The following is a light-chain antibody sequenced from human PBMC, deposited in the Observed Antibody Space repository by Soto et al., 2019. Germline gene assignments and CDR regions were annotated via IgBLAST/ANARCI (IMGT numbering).Light chain of an antibody. Sequence: EIVLTQSPGTLSLSPGERATLSCRASQSVSNNLVWYQQKPGQAPRLLMYGSSIRATGIPARFSGSGSGTEFTLTISSLQSEDFAVYYCQQHNNWPPITFGQGTRLEIK. V-gene: IGKV3-15*01. CDR2: GSS. J-gene: IGKJ5*01. CDR1: QSVSNN. CDR3: QQHNNWPPIT.